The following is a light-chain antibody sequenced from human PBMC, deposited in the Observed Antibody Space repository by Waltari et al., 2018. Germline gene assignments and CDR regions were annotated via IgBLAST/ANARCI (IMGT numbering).Light chain of an antibody. Sequence: SALTQPAPVSGSPGQPLTIPCTAIISHVNNYTYVSWSQHHPGKAPKLIIFDVSKRPSGVSNRFSGSKSGNTASLTISGLQAEDEADYYCSSYTSRTYVVFGGGTKLTVL. V-gene: IGLV2-14*03. CDR3: SSYTSRTYVV. CDR2: DVS. J-gene: IGLJ2*01. CDR1: ISHVNNYTY.